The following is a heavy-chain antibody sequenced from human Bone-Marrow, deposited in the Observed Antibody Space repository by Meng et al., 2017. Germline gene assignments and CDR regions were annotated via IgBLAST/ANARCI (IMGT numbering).Heavy chain of an antibody. CDR2: ISGSGGST. CDR3: AKSPYSLYYYYGMDV. CDR1: GFTFSSYS. D-gene: IGHD6-13*01. V-gene: IGHV3-23*01. Sequence: GGSLRLSCGASGFTFSSYSMNWVRQAPGKGLEWVSAISGSGGSTYYADSVKGRFTTSRDNSKNTLYLQMNSLRAEDTAVYYCAKSPYSLYYYYGMDVWGQGTTVTVSS. J-gene: IGHJ6*02.